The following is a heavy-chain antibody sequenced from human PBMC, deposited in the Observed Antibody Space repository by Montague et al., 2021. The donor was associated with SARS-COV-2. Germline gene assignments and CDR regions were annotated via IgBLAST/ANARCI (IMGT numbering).Heavy chain of an antibody. CDR3: AGGQQMNYFDF. CDR1: GASITTYY. J-gene: IGHJ4*02. CDR2: IYYNEKT. V-gene: IGHV4-59*13. Sequence: SETLSLTYAVSGASITTYYWSWIRQPPGQGLEWIGHIYYNEKTNYNPSLKSRVTISMDTPKNHFSLKVTSVTAADTALYFCAGGQQMNYFDFWGQATLVTVSS. D-gene: IGHD1/OR15-1a*01.